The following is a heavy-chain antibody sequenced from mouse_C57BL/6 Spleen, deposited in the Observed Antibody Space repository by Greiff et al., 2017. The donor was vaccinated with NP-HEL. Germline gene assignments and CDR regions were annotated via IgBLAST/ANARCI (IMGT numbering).Heavy chain of an antibody. J-gene: IGHJ4*01. V-gene: IGHV14-1*01. D-gene: IGHD2-5*01. CDR2: IDPEDGDT. CDR1: GFNITDYY. CDR3: TTWDYSKRGMDY. Sequence: EVKLVESGAELVRPGASVKLSCTASGFNITDYYMHWVKQRPEQGLEWIGRIDPEDGDTEYAPKFQGKATMTADTSSNTAYLQLSSLTSEDTAVYYCTTWDYSKRGMDYWGQGTSVTVSS.